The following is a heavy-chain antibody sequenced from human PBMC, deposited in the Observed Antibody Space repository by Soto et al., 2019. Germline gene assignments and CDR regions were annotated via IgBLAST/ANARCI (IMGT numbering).Heavy chain of an antibody. CDR3: ARGGHVVVVTAALDF. CDR2: VNPSGGHT. V-gene: IGHV1-46*01. D-gene: IGHD2-21*02. J-gene: IGHJ4*02. CDR1: GDTFTNYY. Sequence: QVQLVQSGAEVKKPGASVKVSCKASGDTFTNYYIHWVRQAPGQGLEWMGTVNPSGGHTTYAQHFLGRMTMTRDTSTSTLYMELTSLTSEDTAVYYCARGGHVVVVTAALDFWGQGTLVTVSS.